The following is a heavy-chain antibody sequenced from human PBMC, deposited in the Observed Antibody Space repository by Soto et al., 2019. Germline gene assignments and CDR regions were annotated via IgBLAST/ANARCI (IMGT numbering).Heavy chain of an antibody. CDR2: IVVGSGNT. J-gene: IGHJ4*02. CDR3: AADMYYYDSSGYYYSDY. CDR1: GFTFTSSA. D-gene: IGHD3-22*01. Sequence: SAKISLNASGFTFTSSAVQXVRHPRGQRLEWIGWIVVGSGNTNYAQKFQERVTITRDMSTSTAYMELSSLRSEDTAVYYCAADMYYYDSSGYYYSDYWGQGTLVTVSS. V-gene: IGHV1-58*01.